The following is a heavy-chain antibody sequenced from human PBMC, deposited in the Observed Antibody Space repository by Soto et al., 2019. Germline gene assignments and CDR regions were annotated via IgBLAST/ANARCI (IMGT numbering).Heavy chain of an antibody. CDR1: GGPISSYY. D-gene: IGHD1-26*01. V-gene: IGHV4-59*08. J-gene: IGHJ6*03. CDR2: IYYSGST. Sequence: QVQLQESGPGLVKPSETLSLTCTVSGGPISSYYWSWIRQPPGKGLEWIGYIYYSGSTNYNPSLKSRVTISVDTSKNQFSLKLSSVTAADTAVYYCARLGVYYYYYMDVWGKGTTVTVSS. CDR3: ARLGVYYYYYMDV.